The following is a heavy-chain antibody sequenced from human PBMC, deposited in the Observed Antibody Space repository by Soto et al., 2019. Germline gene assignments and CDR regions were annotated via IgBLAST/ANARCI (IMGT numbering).Heavy chain of an antibody. V-gene: IGHV3-7*01. J-gene: IGHJ4*02. CDR2: IIKDVGTK. CDR3: ARDPDYGNTEY. CDR1: GFLFSGYC. Sequence: VSLRLFFAAYGFLFSGYCMSWVRQAPGKGLEWVASIIKDVGTKLYADSVKGRFTISRDNAKNSLSLQLNSLGAEDTAVYYCARDPDYGNTEYWGQGTLVTVSS. D-gene: IGHD4-17*01.